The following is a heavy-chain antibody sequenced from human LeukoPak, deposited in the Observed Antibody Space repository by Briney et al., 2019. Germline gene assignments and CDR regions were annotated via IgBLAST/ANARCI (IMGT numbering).Heavy chain of an antibody. CDR1: GFTFSSYW. CDR2: IKQDGSEK. V-gene: IGHV3-7*01. D-gene: IGHD3-16*02. J-gene: IGHJ3*02. CDR3: ARDFSPPTYDYVWGSYRLDAFDI. Sequence: PGGSLRLSCAASGFTFSSYWMSWVRQAPGKGLEWVANIKQDGSEKYYVDSVKGRFTISRDNAKNSLYLQMNSLRAEDTAVYYCARDFSPPTYDYVWGSYRLDAFDIWGQGTMVTVSS.